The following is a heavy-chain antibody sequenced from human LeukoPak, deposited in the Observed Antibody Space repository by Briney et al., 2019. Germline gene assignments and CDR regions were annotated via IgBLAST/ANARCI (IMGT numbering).Heavy chain of an antibody. CDR2: IYTSGST. Sequence: SETLSLTCTVSGFSISSYYWSWIRQPAGKGLEWIGRIYTSGSTNYNPSLKSRVTMSVDTTKNKFSLKLSSVTAADTAVYYCARAVGQWLVEYYFDYWGQGTLVTVSS. CDR1: GFSISSYY. J-gene: IGHJ4*02. D-gene: IGHD6-19*01. V-gene: IGHV4-4*07. CDR3: ARAVGQWLVEYYFDY.